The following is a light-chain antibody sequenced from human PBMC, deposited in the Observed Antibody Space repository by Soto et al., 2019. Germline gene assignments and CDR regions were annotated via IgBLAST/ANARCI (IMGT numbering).Light chain of an antibody. V-gene: IGKV3-20*01. CDR2: GAS. Sequence: EIVLTQSPGTLSLSPGQRATLSFTASQSGTNNYLAWYQQRPGQAPRLLIYGASNRATGIPDRFSGSGSGTDFTLSISRLEPEDFAVYYCQQYGSSPRTFGQGTKVEIK. J-gene: IGKJ1*01. CDR3: QQYGSSPRT. CDR1: QSGTNNY.